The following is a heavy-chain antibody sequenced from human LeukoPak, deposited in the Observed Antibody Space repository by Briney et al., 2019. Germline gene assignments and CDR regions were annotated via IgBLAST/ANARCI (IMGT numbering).Heavy chain of an antibody. CDR3: AREPTSGREPTSGRPLDY. CDR2: IYSSGSN. J-gene: IGHJ4*02. CDR1: GGSISGYF. D-gene: IGHD5-12*01. V-gene: IGHV4-4*07. Sequence: SETLSLTCTVSGGSISGYFWTWIRQPAGKGLEWIGRIYSSGSNNYNPFLKSRVTMSLDTSKNHFSLNLTSVTAADTAVYYCAREPTSGREPTSGRPLDYWGQGTLVTVSS.